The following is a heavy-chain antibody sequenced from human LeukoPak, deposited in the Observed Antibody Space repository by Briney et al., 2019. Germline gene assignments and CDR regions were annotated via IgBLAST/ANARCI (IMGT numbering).Heavy chain of an antibody. CDR2: IYSSGIT. Sequence: GSLRLSCAASGFTFSSYWMSWVRQPPGKGLEWIGSIYSSGITHYNSSLKSRLTISVDMSKNRFSLRLFSVTATDTAVYYCGRHDLVAPFDYWGQGTLVTVSS. CDR3: GRHDLVAPFDY. V-gene: IGHV4-39*01. J-gene: IGHJ4*02. D-gene: IGHD2-8*02. CDR1: GFTFSSYW.